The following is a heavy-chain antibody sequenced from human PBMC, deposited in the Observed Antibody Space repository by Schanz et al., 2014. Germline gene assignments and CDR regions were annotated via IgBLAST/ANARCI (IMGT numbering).Heavy chain of an antibody. CDR3: ARGRVMES. V-gene: IGHV3-7*01. D-gene: IGHD1-1*01. Sequence: EVQLAESGGGLVQPGGSLRLSCAASGFTFSGFWMTWVRQAPGKGLEWVTNIKKDGSEKYYVDSVKGRFTISRDNAKNSLLVQMNSLRPEDTAVYYCARGRVMESWGQGTLVTVSS. CDR2: IKKDGSEK. CDR1: GFTFSGFW. J-gene: IGHJ5*02.